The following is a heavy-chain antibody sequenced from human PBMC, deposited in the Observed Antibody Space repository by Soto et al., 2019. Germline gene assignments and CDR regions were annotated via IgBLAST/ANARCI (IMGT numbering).Heavy chain of an antibody. J-gene: IGHJ4*02. Sequence: SETLSLTCAVYGGSFSGYYWSWIRQPPGKGLEWIGEINHSGSTNYNPSLRSRVTISVDTSKNQFSLKLSSVTAADTAVYYCARVGATIFGVANWGQGTLVTVSS. V-gene: IGHV4-34*01. D-gene: IGHD3-3*01. CDR1: GGSFSGYY. CDR3: ARVGATIFGVAN. CDR2: INHSGST.